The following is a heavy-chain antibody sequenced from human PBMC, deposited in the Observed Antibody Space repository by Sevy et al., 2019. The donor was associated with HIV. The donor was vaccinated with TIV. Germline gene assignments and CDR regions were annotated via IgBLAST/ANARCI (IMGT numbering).Heavy chain of an antibody. CDR2: MRQDGNEK. CDR3: ARGIYGSGSRLGLGY. Sequence: GGSLRLSCAASGFTFSSYWMTWVRQAPGKGLEWVANMRQDGNEKYYVDSVKGRFTISRDNAKNSLYLLMNSLRAEDTAVYYCARGIYGSGSRLGLGYWGQGTLVTVSS. J-gene: IGHJ4*02. V-gene: IGHV3-7*01. D-gene: IGHD3-10*01. CDR1: GFTFSSYW.